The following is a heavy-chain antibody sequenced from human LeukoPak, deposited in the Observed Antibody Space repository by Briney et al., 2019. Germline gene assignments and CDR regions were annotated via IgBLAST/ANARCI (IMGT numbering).Heavy chain of an antibody. CDR3: ARDDSRGYYYPPFDY. Sequence: GASVKVSCKASGYTFTSYGISWVRQAPGQGLEWMGWISAYNGNTNYAQKLQGRVTMTTDTSTSTAYIELRSLRSEDTAVYYCARDDSRGYYYPPFDYWGQGTLVTVSS. CDR2: ISAYNGNT. CDR1: GYTFTSYG. V-gene: IGHV1-18*01. D-gene: IGHD3-22*01. J-gene: IGHJ4*02.